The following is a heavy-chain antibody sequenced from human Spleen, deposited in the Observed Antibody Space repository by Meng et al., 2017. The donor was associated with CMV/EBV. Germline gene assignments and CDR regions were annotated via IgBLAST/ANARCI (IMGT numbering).Heavy chain of an antibody. V-gene: IGHV3-30-3*01. CDR3: ASGYGVRKLDY. CDR2: ISYDGSNK. J-gene: IGHJ4*02. CDR1: GFTFSSYA. D-gene: IGHD4/OR15-4a*01. Sequence: SCAASGFTFSSYAMHWVCQAPGKGLEWVAVISYDGSNKYYADSVKGRFTISRDNSKNTLYLQMNSLRAEDTAVYYCASGYGVRKLDYWGQGTLVTVSS.